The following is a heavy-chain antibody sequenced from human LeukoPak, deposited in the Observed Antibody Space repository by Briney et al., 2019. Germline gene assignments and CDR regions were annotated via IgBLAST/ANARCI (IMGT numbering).Heavy chain of an antibody. Sequence: PGGSLRLSCAASGFTFRNYAMHWVRQAPGKGLEWVAFILYDGSNKNYADSVKGRITISRDNSKNTLYLQMNSLRAEDTAVYYCAREYSSGWSDYYYYGLDVWGQGTTVTVSS. CDR1: GFTFRNYA. J-gene: IGHJ6*02. V-gene: IGHV3-30-3*01. CDR2: ILYDGSNK. CDR3: AREYSSGWSDYYYYGLDV. D-gene: IGHD6-19*01.